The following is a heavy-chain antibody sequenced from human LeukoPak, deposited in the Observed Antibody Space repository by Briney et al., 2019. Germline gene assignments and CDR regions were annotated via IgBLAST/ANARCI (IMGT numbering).Heavy chain of an antibody. J-gene: IGHJ4*02. CDR3: ARDRNYYGSGSYDSD. Sequence: PGGSLRLSCAASGFTFSSYEMNWVRQAPGKGLEWVSYISSSGSTIYYADSVKGRFTISRDNAKNSLYLQMNSLRAEDTAVYYCARDRNYYGSGSYDSDWGQGTLVTVSS. CDR1: GFTFSSYE. V-gene: IGHV3-48*03. CDR2: ISSSGSTI. D-gene: IGHD3-10*01.